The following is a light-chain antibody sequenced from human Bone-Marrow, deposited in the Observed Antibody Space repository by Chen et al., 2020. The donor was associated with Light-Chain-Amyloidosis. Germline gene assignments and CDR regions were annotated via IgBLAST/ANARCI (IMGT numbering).Light chain of an antibody. CDR3: QQYGSSPWT. Sequence: EIVLTQSPGTLSLSPGERATLSCGASQSVSSRFFAWYQQQPGQAPRLLIYGVSSRATGIPDRVSGSGSGTDFTLTISRLEPEDFAGYYCQQYGSSPWTFGQGTKVEIK. V-gene: IGKV3-20*01. CDR2: GVS. CDR1: QSVSSRF. J-gene: IGKJ1*01.